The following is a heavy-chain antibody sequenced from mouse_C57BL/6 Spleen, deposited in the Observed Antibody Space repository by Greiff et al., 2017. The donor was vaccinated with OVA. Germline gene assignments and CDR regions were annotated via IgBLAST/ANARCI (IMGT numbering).Heavy chain of an antibody. CDR1: GYTFTDYY. J-gene: IGHJ1*03. D-gene: IGHD2-4*01. V-gene: IGHV1-26*01. CDR3: ARRRDYDWYFDV. Sequence: EVQLQQSGPELVKPGASVKISCKASGYTFTDYYMNWVKQSHGKSLEWIGDINPNNGGTSYNQKFKGKATLTVDKSSSTAYMERRSLTSEDSAVYYCARRRDYDWYFDVWGTGTTVTVSS. CDR2: INPNNGGT.